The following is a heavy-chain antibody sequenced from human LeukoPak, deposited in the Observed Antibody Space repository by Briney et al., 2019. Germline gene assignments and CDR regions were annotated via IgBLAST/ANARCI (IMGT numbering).Heavy chain of an antibody. D-gene: IGHD1-1*01. CDR2: ISSSSSYI. J-gene: IGHJ4*02. CDR3: ARDLGGRWLQLEVDY. Sequence: GGSLRLSCAASGLTFSSYSMNWVRQAPGKGLEWVSSISSSSSYIYYADSVKGRFTISRDNAKNSLYLQMNSLRAEDTAVYYCARDLGGRWLQLEVDYWGQGTLVTVSS. CDR1: GLTFSSYS. V-gene: IGHV3-21*01.